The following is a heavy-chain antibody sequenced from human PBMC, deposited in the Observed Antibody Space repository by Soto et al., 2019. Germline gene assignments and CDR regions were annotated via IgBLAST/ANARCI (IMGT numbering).Heavy chain of an antibody. D-gene: IGHD5-12*01. Sequence: ETLALTCTVSGGSISSYYWSWIRQPPGKGLEWIGYIYYSGSTNYNPSLKSRVTISVDTSKNQFSLKLSSVTAADTAVYYCARGNRDGYNLISTQFDYRGQRTLVTVS. CDR3: ARGNRDGYNLISTQFDY. J-gene: IGHJ4*02. CDR1: GGSISSYY. V-gene: IGHV4-59*01. CDR2: IYYSGST.